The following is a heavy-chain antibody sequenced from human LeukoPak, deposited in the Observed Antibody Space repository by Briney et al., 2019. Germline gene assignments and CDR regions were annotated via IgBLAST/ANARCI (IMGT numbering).Heavy chain of an antibody. D-gene: IGHD1-26*01. CDR1: GGSISSYY. CDR3: ARASSGSYYGSTVNFDY. J-gene: IGHJ4*02. V-gene: IGHV4-59*01. CDR2: IYYSGST. Sequence: PSETLSLTCTVSGGSISSYYWSGIRQPPGKGLEWIGYIYYSGSTNYNPSLKSRVTISVDTSKNQFSLKLSSVTAADTAVYYCARASSGSYYGSTVNFDYWGQGTLVTVSS.